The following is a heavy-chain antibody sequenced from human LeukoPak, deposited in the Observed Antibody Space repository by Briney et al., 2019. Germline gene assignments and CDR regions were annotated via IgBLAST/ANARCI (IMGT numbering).Heavy chain of an antibody. V-gene: IGHV5-51*01. D-gene: IGHD3-22*01. CDR3: VRQQGGGSSGYRDY. CDR2: IYPSDSDT. J-gene: IGHJ4*01. Sequence: GESLKISCKGSGYSFTNYWIGWVRQMPGKGLEGMGIIYPSDSDTRYSPSFQGQVTISADKSNSAAYLQWSSLKAWETAMYYCVRQQGGGSSGYRDYWGHGTLVTVSS. CDR1: GYSFTNYW.